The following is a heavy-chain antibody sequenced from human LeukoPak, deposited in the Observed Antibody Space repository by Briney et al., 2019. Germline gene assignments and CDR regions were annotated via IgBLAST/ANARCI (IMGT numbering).Heavy chain of an antibody. J-gene: IGHJ4*02. CDR1: GYTFTVYF. V-gene: IGHV1-2*02. D-gene: IGHD3-22*01. CDR2: INPNSGGT. CDR3: ARELNYDSSGYYFDY. Sequence: ASVKVSCKASGYTFTVYFMHWVRQAPGQGLEWMGWINPNSGGTNYAQKFQGRVTMTRDTSISTVYMELSRLRSDDTAVYHCARELNYDSSGYYFDYWGQGTLVTVSS.